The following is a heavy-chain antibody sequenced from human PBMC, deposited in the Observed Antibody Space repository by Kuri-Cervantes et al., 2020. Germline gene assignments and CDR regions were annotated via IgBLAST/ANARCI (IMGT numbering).Heavy chain of an antibody. CDR3: ACSYDILTGTDDP. V-gene: IGHV1-69*13. CDR2: IIPIFGTA. Sequence: SVKVSCKASGGTFSSYAISWVRQAPGQGPEWMGGIIPIFGTANYAQKFQGRVTITADESTSTAYMELSSLRSEDTAVYYCACSYDILTGTDDPWGQGTLVTVSS. J-gene: IGHJ5*02. CDR1: GGTFSSYA. D-gene: IGHD3-9*01.